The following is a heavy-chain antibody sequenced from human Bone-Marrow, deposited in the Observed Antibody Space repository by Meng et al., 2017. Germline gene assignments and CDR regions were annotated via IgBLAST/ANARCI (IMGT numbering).Heavy chain of an antibody. J-gene: IGHJ4*02. CDR1: CYSISSGYY. CDR2: IYHSGST. V-gene: IGHV4-38-2*02. CDR3: ARGVGATSG. D-gene: IGHD1-26*01. Sequence: SQTLSLTCSVSCYSISSGYYWGWIRQPPGKGLEWIGSIYHSGSTYYNPSLKSRVTISVDTSKNQFSLKLSSVTAADTAVYYCARGVGATSGWGQGTLVTVSS.